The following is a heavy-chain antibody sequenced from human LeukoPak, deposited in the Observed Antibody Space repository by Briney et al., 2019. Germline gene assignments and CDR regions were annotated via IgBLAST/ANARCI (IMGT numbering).Heavy chain of an antibody. D-gene: IGHD5-12*01. J-gene: IGHJ4*02. CDR1: GYTFTGYY. Sequence: GPVKVSCKASGYTFTGYYMHWVRQAPGQGLEWMGWINPNSGGTSYAQKFQGRVTMTRDTSINTAYMELSRPRSDDTAVYYCAREEVAVATDYWGQGTLVTVSS. V-gene: IGHV1-2*02. CDR2: INPNSGGT. CDR3: AREEVAVATDY.